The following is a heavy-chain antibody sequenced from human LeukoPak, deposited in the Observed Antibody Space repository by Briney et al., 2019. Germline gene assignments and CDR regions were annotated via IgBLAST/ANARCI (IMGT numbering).Heavy chain of an antibody. V-gene: IGHV1-8*01. CDR2: MNPNSGNT. CDR1: GYTFTSYD. CDR3: ARVGSGFLFSGFDP. Sequence: AASVKVSCKASGYTFTSYDINWVRQATGQGLEWMGWMNPNSGNTGYAQKFQGRVTMTRNTSISTAYMELSSLRSEDTAVYYCARVGSGFLFSGFDPWGQGTLVTVSS. J-gene: IGHJ5*02. D-gene: IGHD3-22*01.